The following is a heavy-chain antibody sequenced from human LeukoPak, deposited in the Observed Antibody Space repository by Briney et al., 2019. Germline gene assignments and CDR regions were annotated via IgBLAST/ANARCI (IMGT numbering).Heavy chain of an antibody. V-gene: IGHV1-18*01. J-gene: IGHJ6*03. Sequence: ASVTVSFKASGYTFTSYGISWVRQAPGQGLEWMGWISAYNGNTNYAQKLQGRVTMTTDTSTSTAYMELRSLRSDDTAVYYCARKYSSSWSNYYYYMDVWGKGTTVTVSS. CDR1: GYTFTSYG. CDR2: ISAYNGNT. D-gene: IGHD6-13*01. CDR3: ARKYSSSWSNYYYYMDV.